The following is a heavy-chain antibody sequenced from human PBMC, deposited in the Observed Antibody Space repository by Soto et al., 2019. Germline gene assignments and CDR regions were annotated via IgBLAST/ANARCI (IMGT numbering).Heavy chain of an antibody. D-gene: IGHD3-10*01. CDR2: ISTYTGNT. CDR3: ARGYYYGSGRPTPGGMDV. CDR1: GYTFTNYG. Sequence: GASVKVSCKASGYTFTNYGINWVRQAPRQGLEWMGWISTYTGNTNYAQKLQGRVTMTTDTSTSTAYMELRSLRSDDTAVYYCARGYYYGSGRPTPGGMDVWGQGTTVTVSS. V-gene: IGHV1-18*01. J-gene: IGHJ6*02.